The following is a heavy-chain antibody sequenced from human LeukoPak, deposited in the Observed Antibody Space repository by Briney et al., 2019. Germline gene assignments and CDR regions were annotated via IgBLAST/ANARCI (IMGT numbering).Heavy chain of an antibody. CDR1: GFTFSDYW. CDR3: ARAGLGIPYFDY. V-gene: IGHV3-74*01. J-gene: IGHJ4*02. CDR2: INSDESST. Sequence: PGGSLRLSCAASGFTFSDYWMHWVRQAPGKGLVWVSRINSDESSTTYADSVKGRFTISRDNAKNSLYLQMNSLRAEDTAVYYCARAGLGIPYFDYWGQGTLVTVSS. D-gene: IGHD7-27*01.